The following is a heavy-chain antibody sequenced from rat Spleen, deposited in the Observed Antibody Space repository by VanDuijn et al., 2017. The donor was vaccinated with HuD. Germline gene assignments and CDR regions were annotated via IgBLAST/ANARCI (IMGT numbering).Heavy chain of an antibody. CDR1: GFNFNGYW. V-gene: IGHV4-2*01. CDR3: VREDAGINY. CDR2: INNDSRTK. Sequence: EVKLVESGGGLVQPGKSLKLSCAASGFNFNGYWMGWVRQAPGKGLEWIGEINNDSRTKKYSPSLKDQFTISRDNAQNTLYLQTNRLGTEDTAIYYCVREDAGINYWGQGVMVTVSS. J-gene: IGHJ2*01. D-gene: IGHD1-4*01.